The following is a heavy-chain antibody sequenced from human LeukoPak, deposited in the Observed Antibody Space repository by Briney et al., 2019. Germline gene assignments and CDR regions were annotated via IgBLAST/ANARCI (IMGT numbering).Heavy chain of an antibody. J-gene: IGHJ6*02. CDR3: ARVSGRIQIWPQPFGDGMDV. D-gene: IGHD5-18*01. CDR2: ISGSGRST. V-gene: IGHV3-23*01. Sequence: GGSLRLSCAASRFTFSSYVMSWVRQAPGKGLECVSAISGSGRSTYYADSVEGRFTISREDSKNTLYLQMNSLRAEDTAIYYCARVSGRIQIWPQPFGDGMDVWGQGTTVTVSS. CDR1: RFTFSSYV.